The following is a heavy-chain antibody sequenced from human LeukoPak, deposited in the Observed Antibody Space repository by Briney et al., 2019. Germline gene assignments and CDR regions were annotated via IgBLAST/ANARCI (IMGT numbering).Heavy chain of an antibody. V-gene: IGHV4-39*07. J-gene: IGHJ4*02. D-gene: IGHD7-27*01. Sequence: SETLSLTCTVPDGSITRSGHYWGWIRQPPGKGLEWIGSIYESGNTSYNPALKSRVTMSMDTSKNQFSLKLTSVTAADTAVYYCARFTSVWGPCDNCGQGMLVTVSS. CDR2: IYESGNT. CDR1: DGSITRSGHY. CDR3: ARFTSVWGPCDN.